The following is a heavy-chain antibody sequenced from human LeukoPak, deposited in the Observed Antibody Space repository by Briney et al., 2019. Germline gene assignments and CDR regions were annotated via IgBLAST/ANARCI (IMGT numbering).Heavy chain of an antibody. J-gene: IGHJ4*02. CDR2: ISGSGGIT. V-gene: IGHV3-23*01. Sequence: PGGSLRLSCAASGFTFSSYAMSWVRQAPGKGLEWVSAISGSGGITYYADSVKGRFTISRDNSKNTLYLQMNSLRAEDTAVYYCAKDKTPVSDWYEGIDSWGQGTLVTVSS. CDR3: AKDKTPVSDWYEGIDS. D-gene: IGHD6-19*01. CDR1: GFTFSSYA.